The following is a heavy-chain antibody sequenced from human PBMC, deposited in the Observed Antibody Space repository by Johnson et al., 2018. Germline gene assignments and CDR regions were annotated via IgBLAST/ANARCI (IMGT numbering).Heavy chain of an antibody. D-gene: IGHD2/OR15-2a*01. Sequence: VQLVQSGGGLVQPGGSLRLSCTGSGITFSTYDISWVRQAPGKGLQWISGISGSGDSTSYTDSVKGRFTVSSNNSKYLVYLQMDTLRVEDTAVYYCARHYLRFKYMDVWGKGTTVTVS. CDR2: ISGSGDST. V-gene: IGHV3-23*04. CDR3: ARHYLRFKYMDV. J-gene: IGHJ6*03. CDR1: GITFSTYD.